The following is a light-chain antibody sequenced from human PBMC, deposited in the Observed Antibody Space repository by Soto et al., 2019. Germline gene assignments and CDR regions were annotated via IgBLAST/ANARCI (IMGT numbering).Light chain of an antibody. J-gene: IGKJ2*01. Sequence: DIQMTQSPSTLSASVGDRVTITCRASQSISSWLAWCQQKPGKAPHLLIYDASSWKSGVPSRFSGSGSGTEFSLTIISRQPDDVATEYCRQYYSYSMYTFGQGTKLEIK. CDR1: QSISSW. CDR3: RQYYSYSMYT. V-gene: IGKV1-5*01. CDR2: DAS.